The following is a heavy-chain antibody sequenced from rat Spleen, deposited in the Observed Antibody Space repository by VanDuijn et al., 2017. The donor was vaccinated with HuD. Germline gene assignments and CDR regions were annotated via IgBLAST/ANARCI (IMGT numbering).Heavy chain of an antibody. CDR1: GFSLTSYH. CDR2: IWGDGST. V-gene: IGHV2-32*01. D-gene: IGHD1-4*01. CDR3: ARVNYPGITMDA. Sequence: QVQLKESGPGLVKPSETLSLTCTVSGFSLTSYHVSWVRQPPGKGLEWMGVIWGDGSTAYNSALKSRLSISRDTSKSQVFLKMSSLKTEDTATYYCARVNYPGITMDAWGQGASVTVSS. J-gene: IGHJ4*01.